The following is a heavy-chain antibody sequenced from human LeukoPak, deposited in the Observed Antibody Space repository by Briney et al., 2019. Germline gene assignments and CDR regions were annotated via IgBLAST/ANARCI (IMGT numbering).Heavy chain of an antibody. CDR3: ARVGRDSQHLDY. V-gene: IGHV3-48*03. CDR2: ISSSGDII. CDR1: GFTFSTYE. Sequence: GGSLRLSCAASGFTFSTYEMNWVRQAPRKGPEWISYISSSGDIIYYADSVRGRLTFSRDNAKNSLHLQMNSLRAEDTAVYYCARVGRDSQHLDYWGPGTLVTVSS. J-gene: IGHJ4*02. D-gene: IGHD2-15*01.